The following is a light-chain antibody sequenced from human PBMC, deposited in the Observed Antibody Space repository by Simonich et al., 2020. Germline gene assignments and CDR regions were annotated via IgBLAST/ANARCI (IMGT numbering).Light chain of an antibody. Sequence: EIVMTHSPATLSVSPGERTTLSCRASQSVSNNLTWYHQKPGQAPRLLIYGASTRATGIPATFSGNGSGTEFTLTISSLQSEDFAVYYCQQYNNWPPLTFGGGTKVEIK. CDR1: QSVSNN. V-gene: IGKV3-15*01. CDR2: GAS. J-gene: IGKJ4*01. CDR3: QQYNNWPPLT.